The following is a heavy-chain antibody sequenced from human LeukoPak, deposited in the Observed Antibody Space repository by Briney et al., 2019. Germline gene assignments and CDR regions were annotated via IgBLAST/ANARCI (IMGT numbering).Heavy chain of an antibody. Sequence: GASVKVSCKASGYTFTGYSVHWVRQAPGQGREWMGWVNPKSGDTHYSQKFQDRVIMTRDTSITTAYLDLSRLRFDDTAIYYCARGPLLRFLEWLYLDSWGQGTLVSVSS. V-gene: IGHV1-2*02. CDR3: ARGPLLRFLEWLYLDS. D-gene: IGHD3-3*01. CDR1: GYTFTGYS. CDR2: VNPKSGDT. J-gene: IGHJ4*02.